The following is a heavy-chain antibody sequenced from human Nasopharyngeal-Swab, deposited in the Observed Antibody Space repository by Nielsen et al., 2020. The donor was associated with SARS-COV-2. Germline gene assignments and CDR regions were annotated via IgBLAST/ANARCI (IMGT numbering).Heavy chain of an antibody. Sequence: GESLKISCAASGFTFSSYSMNWVRQAPGKGLEWVPSISSSSSYIYYADSVKGRFTISRDNAKNSLYLQMHSLRAEDTAVYYCARAGKYYYYGMDVWGQGTTVTVSS. D-gene: IGHD6-19*01. CDR2: ISSSSSYI. J-gene: IGHJ6*02. V-gene: IGHV3-21*01. CDR1: GFTFSSYS. CDR3: ARAGKYYYYGMDV.